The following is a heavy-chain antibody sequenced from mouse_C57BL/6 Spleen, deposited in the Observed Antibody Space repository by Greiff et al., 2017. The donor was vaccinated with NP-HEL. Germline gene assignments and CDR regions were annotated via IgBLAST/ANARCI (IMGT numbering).Heavy chain of an antibody. D-gene: IGHD2-2*01. CDR1: GYTFTDYY. Sequence: EVKLQESGPVLVKPGASVKMSCKASGYTFTDYYMNWVKQSHGKSLEWIGVINPYNGGTSYNQKFKGKATLTVDKSSSTAYMELNSLTSEDSAVYYCARMGRSRVTTEYYFDYWGQGTTLTVSS. V-gene: IGHV1-19*01. CDR2: INPYNGGT. J-gene: IGHJ2*01. CDR3: ARMGRSRVTTEYYFDY.